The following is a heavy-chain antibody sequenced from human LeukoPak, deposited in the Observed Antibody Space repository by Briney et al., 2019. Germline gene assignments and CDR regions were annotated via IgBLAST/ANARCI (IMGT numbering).Heavy chain of an antibody. CDR1: GYSISSGYF. D-gene: IGHD6-13*01. CDR2: IYHSGST. V-gene: IGHV4-38-2*02. J-gene: IGHJ5*02. CDR3: ARIYSSSWFLNWFDP. Sequence: PSETLSLTCTVSGYSISSGYFWGWIRQPPGKGLECIGTIYHSGSTYYNPSLKSRVTISVDTSKNQFSLKLNSVTAADTAVYYCARIYSSSWFLNWFDPRGQGTLVTVSS.